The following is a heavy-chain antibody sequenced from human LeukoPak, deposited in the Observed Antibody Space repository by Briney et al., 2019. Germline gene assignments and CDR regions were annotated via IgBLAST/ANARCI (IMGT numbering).Heavy chain of an antibody. CDR1: GYTFTGYY. J-gene: IGHJ6*03. D-gene: IGHD3-3*01. CDR3: ARDPNYDFWSGYFNYYYYYMDV. Sequence: ASVKVSCKASGYTFTGYYMHWVRQAPGQGLEWMGWINPNSGGTNYAQKFQGRVTMTRDTSISTAYMELSRLRSDDTAVYYCARDPNYDFWSGYFNYYYYYMDVWGKGTTVIVSS. V-gene: IGHV1-2*02. CDR2: INPNSGGT.